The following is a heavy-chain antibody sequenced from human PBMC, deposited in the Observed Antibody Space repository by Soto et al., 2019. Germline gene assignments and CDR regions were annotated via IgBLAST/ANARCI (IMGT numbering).Heavy chain of an antibody. Sequence: EVQLVESGGGLVKPGGSLRLSCAASGFTSSNAWMNWVRQAPGKGLEWVGRIKSKTDGGTTDYAAPVKGRFTISRDDSKNTLYLQMNSLKTEDTAVYYCTVDPGIVLMVYTISSVWLDPWGQGTLVTVSS. V-gene: IGHV3-15*07. CDR2: IKSKTDGGTT. CDR3: TVDPGIVLMVYTISSVWLDP. J-gene: IGHJ5*02. CDR1: GFTSSNAW. D-gene: IGHD2-8*01.